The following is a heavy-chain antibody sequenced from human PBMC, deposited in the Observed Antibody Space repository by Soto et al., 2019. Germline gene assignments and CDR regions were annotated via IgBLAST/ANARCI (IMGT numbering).Heavy chain of an antibody. CDR1: GGSIISGGYS. J-gene: IGHJ5*02. CDR3: ARGCSGGSCYSADWFDP. Sequence: SETLSLTCAVSGGSIISGGYSFICIRQPPWKGLEWIGYIYHSGSTYYNPSLKSRVTISVDRSKNQFSLKLSSVTAADTAVYYCARGCSGGSCYSADWFDPWGQGTLVTVSS. CDR2: IYHSGST. V-gene: IGHV4-30-2*01. D-gene: IGHD2-15*01.